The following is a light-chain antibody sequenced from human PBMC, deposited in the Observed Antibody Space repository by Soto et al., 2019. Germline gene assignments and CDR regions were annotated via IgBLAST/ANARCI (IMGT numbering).Light chain of an antibody. CDR2: GAS. V-gene: IGKV3-15*01. CDR3: QQYKNWPRT. J-gene: IGKJ1*01. Sequence: IVMTQSPATLSVSPGERATLSCRASQSVSSNLAWYQQKPGQAPRLLIYGASTRATGIPARFSGSGSGTEFTLTISSLQFEDFAVYYCQQYKNWPRTFGQGTKVDIK. CDR1: QSVSSN.